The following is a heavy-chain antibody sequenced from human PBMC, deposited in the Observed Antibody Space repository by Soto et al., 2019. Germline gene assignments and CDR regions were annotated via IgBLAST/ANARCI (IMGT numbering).Heavy chain of an antibody. Sequence: ASVKVSCKASGGTFSSYAINWARQAPGQGLEWMGGIIPIFGTANYAQKFQGRVTITADESTSTAYMELSSLRSEDTAVYYCATEPVMIVVAAGAFDIWGQGTMVTVSS. CDR2: IIPIFGTA. D-gene: IGHD3-22*01. CDR1: GGTFSSYA. CDR3: ATEPVMIVVAAGAFDI. V-gene: IGHV1-69*13. J-gene: IGHJ3*02.